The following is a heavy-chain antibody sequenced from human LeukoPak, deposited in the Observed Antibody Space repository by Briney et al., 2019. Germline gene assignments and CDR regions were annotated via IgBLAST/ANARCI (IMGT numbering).Heavy chain of an antibody. V-gene: IGHV1-18*01. D-gene: IGHD6-19*01. CDR3: ARAAYSSGWYYFDY. J-gene: IGHJ4*02. CDR1: GYTFTSYS. Sequence: ASVKVSCKASGYTFTSYSISWVRQAPGQGLEWMGWISAYNGNTNYAQKLQGRVTMTTDTSTSTAYMELRSLRSGDTAVYYRARAAYSSGWYYFDYWGQGALVTVSS. CDR2: ISAYNGNT.